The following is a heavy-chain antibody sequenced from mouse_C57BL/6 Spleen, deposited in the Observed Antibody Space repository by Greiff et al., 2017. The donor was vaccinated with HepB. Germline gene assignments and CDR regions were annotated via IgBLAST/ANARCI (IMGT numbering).Heavy chain of an antibody. CDR1: GYTFTSYW. J-gene: IGHJ4*01. D-gene: IGHD2-1*01. Sequence: QVQLQQPGAELVRPGSSVKLSCKASGYTFTSYWMHWVKQRPIQGLEWIGNIYPSDSETHYNQKFKDKATLTVDKSSSTAYMQLSSLTSEDSAVYYCARRGKPYYAMDYWGQGTSVTVSS. V-gene: IGHV1-52*01. CDR2: IYPSDSET. CDR3: ARRGKPYYAMDY.